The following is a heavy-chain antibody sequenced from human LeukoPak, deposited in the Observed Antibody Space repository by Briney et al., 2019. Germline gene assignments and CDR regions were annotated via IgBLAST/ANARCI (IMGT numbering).Heavy chain of an antibody. CDR2: IYNSGSP. CDR3: ARDHTGNGHFDY. D-gene: IGHD1-1*01. J-gene: IGHJ4*02. Sequence: SQTLSLTCTVSGDSIFSGGYHWSWIRQHPGKGLEWIGHIYNSGSPFYNTSLKSRVTISVDTSKNQFSLKLSSVTAADTAVYFCARDHTGNGHFDYWGQGTLVTVSS. V-gene: IGHV4-31*03. CDR1: GDSIFSGGYH.